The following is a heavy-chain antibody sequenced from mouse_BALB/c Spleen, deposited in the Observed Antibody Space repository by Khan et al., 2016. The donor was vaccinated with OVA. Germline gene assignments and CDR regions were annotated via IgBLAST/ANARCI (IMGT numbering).Heavy chain of an antibody. CDR1: GYSFTGYF. V-gene: IGHV1-20*02. D-gene: IGHD1-1*01. CDR3: TRIYGSDFDY. Sequence: VQLKESGPELVKPGASVKISCKASGYSFTGYFMNWVMQSHGKSLEWIGRINPHIGATFYNQKFKDKATLTVDESSSTAHMELRSLASEDSAAYYCTRIYGSDFDYWGQGTTLTVSS. CDR2: INPHIGAT. J-gene: IGHJ2*01.